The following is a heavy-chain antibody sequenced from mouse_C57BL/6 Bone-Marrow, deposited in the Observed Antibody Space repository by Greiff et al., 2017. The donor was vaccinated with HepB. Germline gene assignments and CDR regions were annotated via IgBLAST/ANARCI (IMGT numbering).Heavy chain of an antibody. J-gene: IGHJ1*03. V-gene: IGHV1-64*01. CDR2: IHPNSGST. Sequence: QVQLQQPGAELVKPGASVKLSCKASGYTFTSYWMHWVKQRPGQGLEWIGMIHPNSGSTNYNEKFKSKATLTVDKSSSTADMQLSSLTSEDSAVYYCARYGPIDYDDPDWYFDVWGTGTTVTVSS. CDR1: GYTFTSYW. CDR3: ARYGPIDYDDPDWYFDV. D-gene: IGHD2-4*01.